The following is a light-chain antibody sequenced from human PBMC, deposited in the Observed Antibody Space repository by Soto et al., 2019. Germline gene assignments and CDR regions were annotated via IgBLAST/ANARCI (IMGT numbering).Light chain of an antibody. CDR2: KVS. CDR3: MQGTHWPWT. Sequence: DFVMTQSPLSLPVTLGQPSSISCRSSQSPLYSDGNTYLSWFQQRPGQSPRRLIYKVSNRDSGVPDRFRGSGSGTDFTLKISRVEAEDVGVYYCMQGTHWPWTFGQGTKVDIK. CDR1: QSPLYSDGNTY. J-gene: IGKJ1*01. V-gene: IGKV2-30*01.